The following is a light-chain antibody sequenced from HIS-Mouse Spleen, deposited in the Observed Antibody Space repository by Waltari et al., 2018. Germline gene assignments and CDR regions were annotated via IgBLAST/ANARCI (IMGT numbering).Light chain of an antibody. J-gene: IGKJ1*01. Sequence: EIVLTQSPGTLSLSPGERATPSCRASQSVSSSYLAWYQQKPGQAPRLLIYGSSIRATGIPDRFSGSGSGTEFTLTISRLEPEDFAVYYCQQYGSSPWTFGQGTKVEIK. CDR2: GSS. CDR3: QQYGSSPWT. V-gene: IGKV3-20*01. CDR1: QSVSSSY.